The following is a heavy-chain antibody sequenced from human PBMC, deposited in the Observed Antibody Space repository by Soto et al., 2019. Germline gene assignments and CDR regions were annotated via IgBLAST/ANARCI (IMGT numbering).Heavy chain of an antibody. CDR2: ISWNSGSI. Sequence: EVQLVESGGGLVQPGRSLRLSCAASGFTFDDYAMHWVRQAPGKGLEWVSGISWNSGSIGYADSVKGRFTISRDNAKNYLYLQMNSLRAEDTALYYCAKLRVGGFDYWGQGTLVTVSS. V-gene: IGHV3-9*01. CDR3: AKLRVGGFDY. CDR1: GFTFDDYA. J-gene: IGHJ4*02. D-gene: IGHD3-3*01.